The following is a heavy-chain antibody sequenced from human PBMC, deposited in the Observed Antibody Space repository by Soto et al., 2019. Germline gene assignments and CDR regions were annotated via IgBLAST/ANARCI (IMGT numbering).Heavy chain of an antibody. CDR2: IDPSDSYT. CDR1: GDNFPSYW. CDR3: ARVPTYYYYGMDV. V-gene: IGHV5-10-1*01. Sequence: ESLKLSLKGSGDNFPSYWIFWVRQMPGKGLEWMGKIDPSDSYTDYSPSFQGHVTISADKSISTAYLQWSSLKASDTAMYYCARVPTYYYYGMDVWGQGTTVTVSS. J-gene: IGHJ6*02.